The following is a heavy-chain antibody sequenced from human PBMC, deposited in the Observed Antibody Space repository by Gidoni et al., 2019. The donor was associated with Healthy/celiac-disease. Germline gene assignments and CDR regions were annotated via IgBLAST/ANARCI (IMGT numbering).Heavy chain of an antibody. CDR2: IWYDGSNK. D-gene: IGHD3-10*01. CDR1: GFTFSSYG. V-gene: IGHV3-33*01. J-gene: IGHJ5*02. Sequence: QVQLVESGGGVVQPGRSLRLSCAASGFTFSSYGMHWVRQAPGKGLEWVAVIWYDGSNKYYADSVKGRFTISRDNSKNTLYLQMNSLRAEDTAVYYCARDRGRGSAYPYLWGQGTLVTVSS. CDR3: ARDRGRGSAYPYL.